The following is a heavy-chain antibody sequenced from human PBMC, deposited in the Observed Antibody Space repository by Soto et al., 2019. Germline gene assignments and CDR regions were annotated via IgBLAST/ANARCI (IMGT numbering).Heavy chain of an antibody. Sequence: EVQLVESGGVSVQPGGSLRLSCAASGFSLSNYWMHWVRQAPGKGLVWVSRINIDGSTTTYADSVKGRFTISRDNAKNNVYLQMNSLRDEDTAVDYCVRIRRGDGYTFGYWGQGTLVTVSS. CDR3: VRIRRGDGYTFGY. V-gene: IGHV3-74*01. J-gene: IGHJ4*02. D-gene: IGHD5-12*01. CDR1: GFSLSNYW. CDR2: INIDGSTT.